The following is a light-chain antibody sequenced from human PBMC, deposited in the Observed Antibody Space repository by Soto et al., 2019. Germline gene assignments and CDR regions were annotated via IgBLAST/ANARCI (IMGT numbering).Light chain of an antibody. CDR2: DVT. CDR3: FSYTSSTAYV. V-gene: IGLV2-11*01. Sequence: QSVLTQPRSVSGSPGQSVTISCTGTSSDVGGYNFVSWYQQHPAKAPKLMIYDVTKRPSGVPDRFSGSKSGNTASLTISGLQAEDEADYYCFSYTSSTAYVFGTGTKGTVL. J-gene: IGLJ1*01. CDR1: SSDVGGYNF.